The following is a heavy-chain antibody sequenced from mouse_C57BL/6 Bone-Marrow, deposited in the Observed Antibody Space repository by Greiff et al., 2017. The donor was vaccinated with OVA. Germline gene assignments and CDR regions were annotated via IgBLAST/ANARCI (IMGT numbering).Heavy chain of an antibody. V-gene: IGHV1-55*01. D-gene: IGHD1-1*01. CDR3: ATSTTVVATRYFDV. Sequence: QVHVKQPGAELVKPGASVKMSCKASGYTFTSYWITWVKQRPGQGLEWIGDIYPGSGSTNYNEKFKSKATLTVDTSSSTAYMQLSSLTSEDSAVYYCATSTTVVATRYFDVWGTGTTVTVSS. J-gene: IGHJ1*03. CDR1: GYTFTSYW. CDR2: IYPGSGST.